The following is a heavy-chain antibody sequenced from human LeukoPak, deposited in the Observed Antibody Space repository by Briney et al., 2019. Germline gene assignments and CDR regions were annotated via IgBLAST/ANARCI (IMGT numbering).Heavy chain of an antibody. CDR3: AREGYSGSYFDY. CDR1: GFTFSSYW. V-gene: IGHV3-21*01. J-gene: IGHJ4*02. Sequence: GSLRLSCAASGFTFSSYWMSWVRQAPGKGLEWVSCISSSSSYIYYADSVKGRFTISRDSAENSLYLQMNSLRAEDTAVYYCAREGYSGSYFDYWGQGTLVTVSS. D-gene: IGHD1-26*01. CDR2: ISSSSSYI.